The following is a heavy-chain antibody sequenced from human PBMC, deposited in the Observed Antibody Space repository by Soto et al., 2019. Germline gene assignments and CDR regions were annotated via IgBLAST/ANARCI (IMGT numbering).Heavy chain of an antibody. V-gene: IGHV1-69*06. CDR2: IVPLFRTT. D-gene: IGHD6-13*01. Sequence: QVQLVQSGAEAKKPGSSVKVSCKTSGGTFSSYAISWVRQAPGQGLEWMGGIVPLFRTTNYAQKFQGRVTMTADTSTYTVYMELSELRSGDTAVYYCARGGYSSTWSNLLDRSGLDVWGQGTTVTVSS. CDR3: ARGGYSSTWSNLLDRSGLDV. CDR1: GGTFSSYA. J-gene: IGHJ6*02.